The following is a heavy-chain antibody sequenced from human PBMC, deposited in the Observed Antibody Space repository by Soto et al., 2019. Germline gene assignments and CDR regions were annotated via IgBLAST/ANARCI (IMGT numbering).Heavy chain of an antibody. CDR2: IKQDGSEK. J-gene: IGHJ3*02. Sequence: GGSLRLSCAASGFTFSSYWMRWVRQAPGKGLEWVANIKQDGSEKYYVDSVKGRFTISRDNAKNSLYLQMNSLRAEDTAVYYCASPYYYDSSGYALSPSDAFDIWGQGTMVTV. CDR1: GFTFSSYW. D-gene: IGHD3-22*01. CDR3: ASPYYYDSSGYALSPSDAFDI. V-gene: IGHV3-7*05.